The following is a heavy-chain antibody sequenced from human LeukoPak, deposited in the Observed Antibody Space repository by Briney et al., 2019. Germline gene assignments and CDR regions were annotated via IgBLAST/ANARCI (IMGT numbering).Heavy chain of an antibody. CDR2: IYYSGTT. D-gene: IGHD6-19*01. CDR3: ARRAVSGTAAFDI. J-gene: IGHJ3*02. V-gene: IGHV4-39*01. Sequence: SETLSLTCAVYGGSFSGYYWGWIRQPPGKGLEWIGSIYYSGTTYYNPSLKSRVAISVDTSKNQFSLKMTSVTAADTTVYYCARRAVSGTAAFDIWGQGTMVTVSS. CDR1: GGSFSGYY.